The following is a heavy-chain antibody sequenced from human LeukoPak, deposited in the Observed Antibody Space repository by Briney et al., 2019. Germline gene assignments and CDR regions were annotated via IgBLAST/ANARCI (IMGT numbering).Heavy chain of an antibody. V-gene: IGHV4-34*01. Sequence: SETLSLTCAVYGGSFSGYYWSWIRQPPGKGLEWIGEINHSGSTNYNPSLKSRVTISLDTSKNQFSLKLSSVTAADTAVYYCASLNWGYAPPNDYWGQGTLVTVSS. D-gene: IGHD7-27*01. CDR1: GGSFSGYY. CDR3: ASLNWGYAPPNDY. J-gene: IGHJ4*02. CDR2: INHSGST.